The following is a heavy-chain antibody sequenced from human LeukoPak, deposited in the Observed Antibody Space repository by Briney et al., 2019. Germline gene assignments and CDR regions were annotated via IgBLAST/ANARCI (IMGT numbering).Heavy chain of an antibody. CDR3: AKDGDDIFAVGGMDV. D-gene: IGHD3-9*01. J-gene: IGHJ6*02. V-gene: IGHV3-43*01. Sequence: PGGSLRLSCAASGFTVDDYTMHWVRQAPGKGLEWVSLISWDGGSTYYADSVKGRFTISRDNSKNSLYLQMNSLRTEDTALYYCAKDGDDIFAVGGMDVWGQGTTVTVSS. CDR1: GFTVDDYT. CDR2: ISWDGGST.